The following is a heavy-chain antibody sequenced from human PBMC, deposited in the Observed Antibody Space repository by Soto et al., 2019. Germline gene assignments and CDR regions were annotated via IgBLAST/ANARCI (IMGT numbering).Heavy chain of an antibody. Sequence: SETLSLTCAVYGVSFSGYYWSWIRQPPGKGLEYIGYINHSGSTSYNPSLKSRVTISVDTSKNQFSLKLSSVTAADTAVYYCARDLGSAAFDIWGQGTMVTVSS. V-gene: IGHV4-34*01. CDR2: INHSGST. J-gene: IGHJ3*02. CDR1: GVSFSGYY. D-gene: IGHD1-26*01. CDR3: ARDLGSAAFDI.